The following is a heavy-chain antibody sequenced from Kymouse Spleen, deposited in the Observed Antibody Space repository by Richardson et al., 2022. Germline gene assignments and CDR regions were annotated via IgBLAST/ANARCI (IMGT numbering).Heavy chain of an antibody. V-gene: IGHV3-48*02. CDR2: ISSSSSTI. CDR3: ARRIAAAVYYYYYGMDV. J-gene: IGHJ6*02. Sequence: EVQLVESGGGLVQPGGSLRLSCAASGFTFSSYSMNWVRQAPGKGLEWVSYISSSSSTIYYADSVKGRFTISRDNAKNSLYLQMNSLRDEDTAVYYCARRIAAAVYYYYYGMDVWGQGTTVTVSS. CDR1: GFTFSSYS. D-gene: IGHD6-13*01.